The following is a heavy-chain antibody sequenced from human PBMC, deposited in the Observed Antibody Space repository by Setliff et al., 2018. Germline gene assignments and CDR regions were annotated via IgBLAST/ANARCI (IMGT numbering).Heavy chain of an antibody. CDR2: ISGHNGKT. CDR1: GYTFTYFG. D-gene: IGHD3-9*01. J-gene: IGHJ6*02. V-gene: IGHV1-18*01. Sequence: ASVKVSCKASGYTFTYFGVSWLRLAPGQGLEWMGWISGHNGKTIIAPKFQGRVALTTDTGSDTAYMELRNLRSDDAAIYYCAEEPAISLTEAIRRSYYDYALDVWGQGTTVTVSS. CDR3: AEEPAISLTEAIRRSYYDYALDV.